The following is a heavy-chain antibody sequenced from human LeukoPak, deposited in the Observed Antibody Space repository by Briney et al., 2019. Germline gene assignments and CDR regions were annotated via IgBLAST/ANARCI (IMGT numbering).Heavy chain of an antibody. CDR2: IYHSGST. V-gene: IGHV4-38-2*02. Sequence: SEILSLTCTVSGYSISSGYYWGWIRQPPGKGLEWIGSIYHSGSTYYNPSLKSRVTISVDRSKNQFSLKLSSVTAADTAVYYCARDDYSLFDYWGQGTLVTVSS. CDR1: GYSISSGYY. CDR3: ARDDYSLFDY. D-gene: IGHD4-11*01. J-gene: IGHJ4*02.